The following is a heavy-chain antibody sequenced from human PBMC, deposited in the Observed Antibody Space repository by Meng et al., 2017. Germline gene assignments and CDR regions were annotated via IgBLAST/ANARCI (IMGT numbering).Heavy chain of an antibody. CDR2: IYHSGST. Sequence: SETLSLTCAVSGYSNSRGYYWGWIRQPPGKGLEWIGSIYHSGSTYYNPSLKSRVTISVDTSKNQFSLKPSSVTAADTAVYYCARNDYGDYRIDYWGQGTLVTVSS. D-gene: IGHD4-17*01. CDR3: ARNDYGDYRIDY. J-gene: IGHJ4*02. V-gene: IGHV4-38-2*01. CDR1: GYSNSRGYY.